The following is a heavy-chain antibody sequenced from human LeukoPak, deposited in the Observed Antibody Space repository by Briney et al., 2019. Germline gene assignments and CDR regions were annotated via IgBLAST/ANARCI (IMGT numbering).Heavy chain of an antibody. D-gene: IGHD3-10*01. CDR1: GYTFTSYG. Sequence: ASVKVSCKGSGYTFTSYGISWVRQAPGQGLEWMGWISAYNGNTNYAQKLQGRVTMTTDTSTSTAYMELRSLRSDDTAVYYCARDYYYGSGSYPAFDYWGQGTLATVSS. CDR2: ISAYNGNT. CDR3: ARDYYYGSGSYPAFDY. J-gene: IGHJ4*02. V-gene: IGHV1-18*01.